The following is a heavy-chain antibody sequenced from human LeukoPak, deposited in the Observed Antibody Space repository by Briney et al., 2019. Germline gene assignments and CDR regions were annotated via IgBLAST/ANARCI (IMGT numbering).Heavy chain of an antibody. CDR3: AKGGGSSYYYYMDV. CDR2: IDNSGTYI. D-gene: IGHD6-13*01. Sequence: GGSLRLSCTASGFTFTTYSMDWVRQAPGKGLEWVSSIDNSGTYIYYADSVKGRFTISRDNSKNTLYLQMNSLRAEDTAVYSCAKGGGSSYYYYMDVWGKGTTVTVSS. CDR1: GFTFTTYS. J-gene: IGHJ6*03. V-gene: IGHV3-21*04.